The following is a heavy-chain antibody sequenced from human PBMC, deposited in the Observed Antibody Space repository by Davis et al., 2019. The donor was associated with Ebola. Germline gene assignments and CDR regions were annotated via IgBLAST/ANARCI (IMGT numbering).Heavy chain of an antibody. CDR1: GYTFTEHW. Sequence: GESLKISCQGFGYTFTEHWVAWVRQMPGKGLEWMGLIYSGDSDTGYSPSFRGQVTISADKSIRTAYLQWSGLKASDTAMYYCATLRRTITGMDDGFDIWGQGTMVTVSS. V-gene: IGHV5-51*01. CDR3: ATLRRTITGMDDGFDI. CDR2: IYSGDSDT. J-gene: IGHJ3*02. D-gene: IGHD1-20*01.